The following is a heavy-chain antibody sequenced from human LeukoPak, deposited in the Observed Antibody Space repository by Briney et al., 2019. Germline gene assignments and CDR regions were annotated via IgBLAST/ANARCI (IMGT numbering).Heavy chain of an antibody. CDR1: GFTFSSYW. CDR3: ARDPGVLRYFDWYRDFYYYYYMDV. D-gene: IGHD3-9*01. CDR2: INSDGSST. V-gene: IGHV3-74*01. Sequence: GGSLRLSCAASGFTFSSYWMHWVRQAPGKGLVWVSRINSDGSSTSYADSVKGRFTISRDNAKNTLYLQMNSLRAEDTAVYYCARDPGVLRYFDWYRDFYYYYYMDVWGQGTLVTVSS. J-gene: IGHJ6*03.